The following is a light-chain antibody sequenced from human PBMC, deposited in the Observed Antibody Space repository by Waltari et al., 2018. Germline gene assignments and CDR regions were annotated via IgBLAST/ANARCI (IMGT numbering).Light chain of an antibody. V-gene: IGLV1-44*01. CDR3: QTWDDSLNGVV. CDR1: SPNIGVNT. CDR2: TDN. J-gene: IGLJ2*01. Sequence: QSVLTQPPSASGTPGQTVTISCSGSSPNIGVNTVTWYQQLPGPAPKPPIYTDNLRPSGVPDRFSGSKSGTSASLAISGLQSEDEADYHCQTWDDSLNGVVFGEGTKLTVL.